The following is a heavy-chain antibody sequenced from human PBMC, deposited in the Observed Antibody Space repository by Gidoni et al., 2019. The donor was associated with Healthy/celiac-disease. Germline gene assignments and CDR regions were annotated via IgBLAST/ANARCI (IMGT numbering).Heavy chain of an antibody. D-gene: IGHD3-22*01. CDR2: IYTSGST. J-gene: IGHJ3*02. CDR1: GASISSFF. CDR3: AREATYYYDSSGYYGAFDI. V-gene: IGHV4-4*07. Sequence: QVQLQESGPGLVKPSDTLSLTCPVSGASISSFFWSWIRRPAGKGLEWIGRIYTSGSTNYNPALKSRVTMSVDTSKNQFSLKLSSVTAADTAVYYCAREATYYYDSSGYYGAFDIWGQGTMVTVSS.